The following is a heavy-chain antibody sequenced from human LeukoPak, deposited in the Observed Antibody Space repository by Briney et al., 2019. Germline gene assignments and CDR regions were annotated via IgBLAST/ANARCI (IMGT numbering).Heavy chain of an antibody. CDR1: GYTFTGYY. CDR2: INPNSGGT. D-gene: IGHD3-10*01. Sequence: GASVKVSCKASGYTFTGYYMHWVRQAPGQGLEWMGWINPNSGGTNYAQKFQGRVTMTRDTSISTACMELSRLRSDDTAVYYCARPNYGSGSYYTFDCWGQGTLVTVSS. V-gene: IGHV1-2*02. J-gene: IGHJ4*02. CDR3: ARPNYGSGSYYTFDC.